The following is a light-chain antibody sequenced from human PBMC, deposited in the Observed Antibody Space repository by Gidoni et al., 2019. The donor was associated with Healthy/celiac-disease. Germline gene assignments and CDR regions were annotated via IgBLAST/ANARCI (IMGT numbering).Light chain of an antibody. J-gene: IGLJ2*01. CDR3: CSYAGSGLV. CDR1: SSDVGGHNY. Sequence: QSALTQPRSVSGSPGQSVTISCTGTSSDVGGHNYVSWYQQHPRKAPKLMIYDVSKRPSGVPDRLSGSKSGNTASLTISGLQAEDEADYYCCSYAGSGLVFGGGTKLTVL. V-gene: IGLV2-11*01. CDR2: DVS.